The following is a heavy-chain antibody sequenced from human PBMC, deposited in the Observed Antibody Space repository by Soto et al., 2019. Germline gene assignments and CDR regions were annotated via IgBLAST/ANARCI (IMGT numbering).Heavy chain of an antibody. J-gene: IGHJ6*02. CDR2: INPSGGST. D-gene: IGHD6-19*01. CDR3: AREIFIPIAVAGTRPTGYYYYGMDV. CDR1: GYTFTSYY. Sequence: GASVKVSCKASGYTFTSYYMHWVRQAPGQGLEWMGIINPSGGSTSYAQKFQGRVTMTRDTSTSTVYMELSSLRSEDTAVYYCAREIFIPIAVAGTRPTGYYYYGMDVWGQGTTVTV. V-gene: IGHV1-46*01.